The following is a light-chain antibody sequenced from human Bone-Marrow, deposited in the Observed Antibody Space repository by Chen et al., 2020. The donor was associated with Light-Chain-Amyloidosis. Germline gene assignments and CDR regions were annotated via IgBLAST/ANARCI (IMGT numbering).Light chain of an antibody. J-gene: IGLJ3*02. CDR2: DDS. Sequence: SYVLNPPSWVSGAPGQTATIACGGNNIGSTSVHWYQQTPGQAPLLVVYDDSDRPSGIPERLSGSNSGNTATLTISRVEAGDEADYYCQVWDRSSDRPVFGGGTKLTVL. CDR1: NIGSTS. CDR3: QVWDRSSDRPV. V-gene: IGLV3-21*02.